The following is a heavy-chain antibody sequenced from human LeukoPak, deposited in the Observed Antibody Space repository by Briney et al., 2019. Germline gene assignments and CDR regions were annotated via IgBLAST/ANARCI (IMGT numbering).Heavy chain of an antibody. Sequence: GGSLRLSCAASGFTFSVYGMHWVRQAPGKGLEWVAVISDDVRTKNYADSVKGRFTISRDNSKNTLYLQMNSLRAEDTAVYYCAKEGIATTGPHWYFDLWGRGTLVTVSS. V-gene: IGHV3-30*18. CDR1: GFTFSVYG. J-gene: IGHJ2*01. CDR2: ISDDVRTK. CDR3: AKEGIATTGPHWYFDL. D-gene: IGHD6-13*01.